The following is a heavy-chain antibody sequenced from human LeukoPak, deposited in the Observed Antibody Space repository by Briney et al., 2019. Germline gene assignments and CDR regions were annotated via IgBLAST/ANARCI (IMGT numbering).Heavy chain of an antibody. J-gene: IGHJ5*02. CDR3: AREGITIFGVANSNWSDP. V-gene: IGHV3-11*01. CDR2: ISGSGSTI. Sequence: GGSLRLSCAASGFTFSDHYMSWIRQAPGKGLEWVAYISGSGSTIYYAESVRGRFTISRDNAKKSLYLQMNSLRAEDTAVYYCAREGITIFGVANSNWSDPWGQGTLVTVSS. D-gene: IGHD3-3*01. CDR1: GFTFSDHY.